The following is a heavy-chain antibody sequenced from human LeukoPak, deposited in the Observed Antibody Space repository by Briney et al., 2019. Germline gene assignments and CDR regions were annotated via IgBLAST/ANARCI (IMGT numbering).Heavy chain of an antibody. CDR1: GGSFSGYY. D-gene: IGHD3-16*02. V-gene: IGHV4-34*09. CDR3: ARESPHRYYDYVWGSYRSFDY. J-gene: IGHJ4*02. Sequence: PSETLSLTCAVYGGSFSGYYWSWIRQPPGEGLEWIGEINHSGSTYYNPSLKSRVTISVDTSKNQFSLKLSSVTAADTAVYYCARESPHRYYDYVWGSYRSFDYWGQGTLVTVSS. CDR2: INHSGST.